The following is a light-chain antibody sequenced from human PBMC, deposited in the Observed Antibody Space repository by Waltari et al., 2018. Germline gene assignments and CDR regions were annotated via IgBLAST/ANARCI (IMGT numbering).Light chain of an antibody. V-gene: IGKV2-30*02. CDR2: KVS. J-gene: IGKJ5*01. Sequence: DVVMTQSPLSLPVTLGQPASISCRSSQSPVHSDGNPYLSWFQQRPGQPPRRLIYKVSNRDSGVPDRFSGSGSGTDFTLKISRVEAEDVGVYYCMQATLWPITFGQGTRLEIK. CDR1: QSPVHSDGNPY. CDR3: MQATLWPIT.